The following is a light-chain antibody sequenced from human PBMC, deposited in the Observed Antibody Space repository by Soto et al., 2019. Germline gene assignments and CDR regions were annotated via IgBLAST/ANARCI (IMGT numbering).Light chain of an antibody. CDR3: QQYETSLGLT. V-gene: IGKV3-20*01. Sequence: EIFFAQAPGTLSLSPGERATPSCRARQRVSSTYLAWYQQKPGQAPRLLIYGTSSRATGIPTRFSGSGSGTDFTLSITRLEPEDFAVYYCQQYETSLGLTFGQGTKVDI. CDR2: GTS. CDR1: QRVSSTY. J-gene: IGKJ1*01.